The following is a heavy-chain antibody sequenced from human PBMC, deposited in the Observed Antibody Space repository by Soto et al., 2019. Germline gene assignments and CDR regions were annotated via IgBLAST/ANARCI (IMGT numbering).Heavy chain of an antibody. Sequence: PGESRKISCKGSGYSFTSYWISWVRQMPGKGLEWMGRIDPSDSYTNYSPSFQGHVTISADKSISTAYLQWSSLKASDTAMYYCARQSRAPVTIDYWGQGTLVTVSS. CDR2: IDPSDSYT. CDR1: GYSFTSYW. CDR3: ARQSRAPVTIDY. V-gene: IGHV5-10-1*01. D-gene: IGHD2-2*01. J-gene: IGHJ4*02.